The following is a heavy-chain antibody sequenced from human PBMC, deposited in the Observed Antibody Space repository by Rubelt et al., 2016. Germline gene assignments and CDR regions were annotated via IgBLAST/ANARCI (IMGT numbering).Heavy chain of an antibody. CDR1: GGSFIGYY. V-gene: IGHV4-34*11. CDR2: ISYTGRT. D-gene: IGHD5-18*01. J-gene: IGHJ4*02. CDR3: ATDLGRGYIYGPLDS. Sequence: QMQLQQWGAGLLKPSETLSLTCAVYGGSFIGYYWSWIRQPPGKGLEWIGSISYTGRTYYNPSLTSRVTISVDTTKDQFSPDLASVTAADTAVYYCATDLGRGYIYGPLDSWGQGTLVTVSS.